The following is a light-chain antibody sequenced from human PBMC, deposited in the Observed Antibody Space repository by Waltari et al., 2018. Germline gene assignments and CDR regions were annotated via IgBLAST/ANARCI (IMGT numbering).Light chain of an antibody. J-gene: IGKJ4*01. Sequence: DIQMTQSPSTLSASVGDRVTVTCGANQSISRWLAWYQQKPGQAPKLLIYTSSNLGRGVSSRFSGSGAGTEFTLTISSLQPDDVASYYCQHYGTYSTFGGGTKVEIK. CDR1: QSISRW. V-gene: IGKV1-5*03. CDR3: QHYGTYST. CDR2: TSS.